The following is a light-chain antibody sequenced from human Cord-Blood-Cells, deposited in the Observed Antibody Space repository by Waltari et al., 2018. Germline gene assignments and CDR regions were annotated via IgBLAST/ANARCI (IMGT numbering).Light chain of an antibody. CDR2: DVS. CDR1: SSDGGGYNY. Sequence: QSALTQPASVSGSPGQSITISCTGTSSDGGGYNYVSWYQQPPGKAPKLRIYDVSNRPAGVSNRFSGSKSGNTASLTISGLQAEDEADYYCSSYTSSSTWVFGGGTKLTVL. J-gene: IGLJ3*02. CDR3: SSYTSSSTWV. V-gene: IGLV2-14*01.